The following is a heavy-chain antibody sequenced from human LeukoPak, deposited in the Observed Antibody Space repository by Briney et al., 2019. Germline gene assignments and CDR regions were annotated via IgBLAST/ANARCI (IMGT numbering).Heavy chain of an antibody. CDR3: AKGDGDYYGSGSYGMDV. CDR1: GFTFSNSW. CDR2: VQHIGGET. Sequence: GGSLRLSCAGSGFTFSNSWMGWVRQAPGKGLEWVANVQHIGGETYYVDSEKGRFTISRDNSKNTLYLQMNSLRAEDTAVYYCAKGDGDYYGSGSYGMDVWGQGTTVTVSS. V-gene: IGHV3-7*03. J-gene: IGHJ6*02. D-gene: IGHD3-10*01.